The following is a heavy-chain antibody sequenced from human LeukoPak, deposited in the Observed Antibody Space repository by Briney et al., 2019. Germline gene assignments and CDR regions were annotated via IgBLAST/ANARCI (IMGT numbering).Heavy chain of an antibody. V-gene: IGHV4-34*01. J-gene: IGHJ4*02. CDR3: ARVRYNWNGGYFDY. Sequence: PSETLSLTCAVYGGSFSGYYWGWIRQPPGKVLEWIGEINHSGTTNYHPSLKSRLTISVDTSRNQFSLKLSSVTAADTAVYYCARVRYNWNGGYFDYWGQGTLVTVSS. CDR1: GGSFSGYY. D-gene: IGHD1-20*01. CDR2: INHSGTT.